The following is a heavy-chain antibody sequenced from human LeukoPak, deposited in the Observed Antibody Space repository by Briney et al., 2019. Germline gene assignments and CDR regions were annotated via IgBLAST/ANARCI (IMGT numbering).Heavy chain of an antibody. CDR2: IQYDGSKT. D-gene: IGHD5/OR15-5a*01. J-gene: IGHJ4*02. CDR3: ANKVFP. CDR1: GFTFSSYA. Sequence: PGGSLRLSCAASGFTFSSYAMSWVRQAPGKGLEWVGFIQYDGSKTQYVDSVKSRFTVSRDNRKNTVSLQMNSLRPEDTAIYYCANKVFPWGQGTLVIVSS. V-gene: IGHV3-30*02.